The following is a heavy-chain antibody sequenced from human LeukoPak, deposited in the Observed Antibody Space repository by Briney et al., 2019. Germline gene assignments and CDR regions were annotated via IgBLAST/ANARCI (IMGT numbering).Heavy chain of an antibody. V-gene: IGHV1-69*04. CDR2: IIPILGIA. Sequence: SVKVSCKASGGTFSSYTISWVRQAPGQGLEWMGRIIPILGIANYAQKFQGRVTITADKSTSTAYMELSSLRSEDTAVYYCARDPRGYGDYDFDKWGQGTLVTLSS. J-gene: IGHJ4*02. CDR1: GGTFSSYT. CDR3: ARDPRGYGDYDFDK. D-gene: IGHD4-17*01.